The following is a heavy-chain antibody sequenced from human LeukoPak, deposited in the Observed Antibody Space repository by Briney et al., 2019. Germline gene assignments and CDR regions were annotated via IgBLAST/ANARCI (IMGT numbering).Heavy chain of an antibody. CDR2: ISSSSSTI. V-gene: IGHV3-48*02. CDR1: GFTFSSYS. CDR3: AGNSSGYYPDAFDI. Sequence: PRGSLRLSCAASGFTFSSYSMNCVRQAPGKGLEWVSYISSSSSTIYYADSVKGRFTISKDNAKNSLYLQMNSLRDEDTAVYYCAGNSSGYYPDAFDIWGQGTMVTVSS. D-gene: IGHD3-22*01. J-gene: IGHJ3*02.